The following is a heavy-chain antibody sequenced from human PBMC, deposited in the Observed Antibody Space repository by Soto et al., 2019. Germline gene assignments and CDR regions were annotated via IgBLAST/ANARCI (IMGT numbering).Heavy chain of an antibody. D-gene: IGHD4-4*01. V-gene: IGHV1-8*01. CDR1: GYTFTNYE. Sequence: ASVKVSCKASGYTFTNYEINWVRQATGQGLEWMGWMNPNSGNRAYAQKFQGRVTMTRNTSISTAYMELSSLRSEETAVYYCAPGPSAYSILGYVMDVWGQGTTVTVSS. CDR3: APGPSAYSILGYVMDV. J-gene: IGHJ6*02. CDR2: MNPNSGNR.